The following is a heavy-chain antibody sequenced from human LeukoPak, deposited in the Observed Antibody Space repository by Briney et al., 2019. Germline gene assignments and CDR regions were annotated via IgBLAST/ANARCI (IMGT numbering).Heavy chain of an antibody. Sequence: PGGSLRLSCAASAFTFSSYGMHWVRQAPGKGLEWVAFIRYDGSNKYYADSVKGRFTISRDNSKNTLYLQMNSLRAEDTAVYYCAKDRVVAGTTGAFDIWGQGTMVTVSS. CDR2: IRYDGSNK. CDR1: AFTFSSYG. CDR3: AKDRVVAGTTGAFDI. V-gene: IGHV3-30*02. D-gene: IGHD6-19*01. J-gene: IGHJ3*02.